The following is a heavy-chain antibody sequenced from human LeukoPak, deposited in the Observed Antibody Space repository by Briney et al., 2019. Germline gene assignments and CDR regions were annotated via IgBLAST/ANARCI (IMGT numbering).Heavy chain of an antibody. CDR1: GFTFSSYG. D-gene: IGHD1-26*01. CDR3: WKVAGVGATGYGCYMDV. V-gene: IGHV3-30*02. J-gene: IGHJ6*03. Sequence: WGSLRLSCAASGFTFSSYGMHWVRQAPGQGLEWVAFIRYDGSNKYYADSVQGRFTITRDKSTNTLYLQLNSLRSEDTAVYYCWKVAGVGATGYGCYMDVWGKGTTVTISS. CDR2: IRYDGSNK.